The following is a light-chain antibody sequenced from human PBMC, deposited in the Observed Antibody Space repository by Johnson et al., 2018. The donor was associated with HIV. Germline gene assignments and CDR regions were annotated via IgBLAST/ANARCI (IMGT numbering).Light chain of an antibody. Sequence: QPVLTQPPSVSAAPGQKVTISCSGSSSNIENYYVSWYQHHPGTAPKLLIYDNNKRPSGIPDRFSGSKSGTSATLAITGLQTGDEVDYYCGTWDSSLSEYVFGTGTKVTVL. CDR1: SSNIENYY. J-gene: IGLJ1*01. V-gene: IGLV1-51*01. CDR3: GTWDSSLSEYV. CDR2: DNN.